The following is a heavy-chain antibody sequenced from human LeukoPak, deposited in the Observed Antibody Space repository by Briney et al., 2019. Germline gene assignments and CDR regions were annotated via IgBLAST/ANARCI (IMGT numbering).Heavy chain of an antibody. CDR2: TSYDGSNK. CDR3: AREGLATLDY. J-gene: IGHJ4*02. CDR1: GFTFSTYS. D-gene: IGHD3-3*02. V-gene: IGHV3-30-3*01. Sequence: PGKSLRLSCAASGFTFSTYSMHWVRQAPGKGLEWVAVTSYDGSNKYHADSVKGRFTISRDNSKNTLYLQMNSLRAEDAAIYYCAREGLATLDYWGQGTLVTVSS.